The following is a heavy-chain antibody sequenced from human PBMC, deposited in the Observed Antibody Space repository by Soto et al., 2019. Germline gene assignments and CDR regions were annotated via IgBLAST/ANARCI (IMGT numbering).Heavy chain of an antibody. J-gene: IGHJ5*02. CDR1: GGTFSSYA. V-gene: IGHV1-69*01. D-gene: IGHD6-19*01. CDR2: IIPIFGTA. Sequence: QMQLVQSGAEVKKPGYSVKVSCKASGGTFSSYAISWVRQAPGQGLEWMGGIIPIFGTANYAQKFQGRVTITADESTSTAYMELSSLRSEDTAVYYCARNRVAGTILVFWFDPWGQGTLVTVSS. CDR3: ARNRVAGTILVFWFDP.